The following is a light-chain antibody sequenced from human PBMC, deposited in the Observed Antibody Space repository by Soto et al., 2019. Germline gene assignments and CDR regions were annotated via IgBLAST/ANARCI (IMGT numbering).Light chain of an antibody. CDR2: LAS. CDR3: QQYLNFAQT. V-gene: IGKV4-1*01. Sequence: DIVMTQSPDSLAVSLGVRATINCKSSQTVLYSSTNENYLAWYQLKPGQPPKLLISLASTRESGVPDRFTGSESGTDFTLPVTGLEAEDVELYYSQQYLNFAQTFGQAANVEI. J-gene: IGKJ1*01. CDR1: QTVLYSSTNENY.